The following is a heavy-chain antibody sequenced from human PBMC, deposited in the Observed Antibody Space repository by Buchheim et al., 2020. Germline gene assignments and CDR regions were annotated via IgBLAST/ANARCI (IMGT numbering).Heavy chain of an antibody. Sequence: QVQLVESGGGVVQPGRSLRLSCAASGFTFSSYGMHWVRQAPGTGLEWVAVISYDGSNKYYANSVKGRFTISRDNSKNTLFLQMNSLRAEDTAVYYCAKAGIVATSGMDVWGQGTT. J-gene: IGHJ6*02. D-gene: IGHD5-12*01. CDR2: ISYDGSNK. V-gene: IGHV3-30*18. CDR3: AKAGIVATSGMDV. CDR1: GFTFSSYG.